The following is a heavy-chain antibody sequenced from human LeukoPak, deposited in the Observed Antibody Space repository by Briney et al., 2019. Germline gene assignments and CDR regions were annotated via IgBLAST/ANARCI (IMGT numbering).Heavy chain of an antibody. Sequence: ASVKVSCKASGYTFTGYYMHWVRQAPGQGLEWMGWINPNSGGTNYAQKFQGRVTMTRDTSISTAYMELSRLRSDDTAVYYCARSRRGSSTSCYNYWGQGTLVTVSS. J-gene: IGHJ4*02. CDR3: ARSRRGSSTSCYNY. CDR2: INPNSGGT. D-gene: IGHD2-2*02. V-gene: IGHV1-2*02. CDR1: GYTFTGYY.